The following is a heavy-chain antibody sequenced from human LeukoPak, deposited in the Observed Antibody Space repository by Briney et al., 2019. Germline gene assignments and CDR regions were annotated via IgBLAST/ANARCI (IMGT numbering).Heavy chain of an antibody. CDR3: ARQLYEIDI. D-gene: IGHD2-2*02. Sequence: SETLSLTCAVSGYSISSGYYWGWIRQPPGKGLEWIGSIYHSGSTYDNPSLKSRVTISVDTAKNQFSLKLSSVTAADTAVYYCARQLYEIDIWGQGTMVTVSS. CDR2: IYHSGST. J-gene: IGHJ3*02. CDR1: GYSISSGYY. V-gene: IGHV4-38-2*01.